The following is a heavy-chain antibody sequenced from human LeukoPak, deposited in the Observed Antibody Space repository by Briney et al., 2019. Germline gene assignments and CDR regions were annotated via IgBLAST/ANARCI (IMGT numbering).Heavy chain of an antibody. CDR2: FYYSGST. CDR3: AGGRGNTILWS. V-gene: IGHV4-59*01. Sequence: SETLSLTCSVSGGSITSYYWFWIRQPPGKGLEWIGYFYYSGSTIYNPSLKSRVTISVDTSNNQCSLKLSSVTAADTAVYYCAGGRGNTILWSWGQGTLVTVSS. CDR1: GGSITSYY. D-gene: IGHD3-3*01. J-gene: IGHJ4*02.